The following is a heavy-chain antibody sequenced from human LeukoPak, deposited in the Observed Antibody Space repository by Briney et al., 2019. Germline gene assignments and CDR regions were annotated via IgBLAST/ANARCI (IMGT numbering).Heavy chain of an antibody. CDR2: ISGSGGST. CDR1: GFTFSSCA. CDR3: AKVFPNPYYDSSGFPDV. V-gene: IGHV3-23*01. Sequence: GGSLRLSCAASGFTFSSCAMSWVRQAPGKGLEWVSAISGSGGSTYYADSVKGRFTISRDNSKNTLYLQMNSLRAEDTAVYYCAKVFPNPYYDSSGFPDVWGQGTTVTVSS. J-gene: IGHJ6*02. D-gene: IGHD3-22*01.